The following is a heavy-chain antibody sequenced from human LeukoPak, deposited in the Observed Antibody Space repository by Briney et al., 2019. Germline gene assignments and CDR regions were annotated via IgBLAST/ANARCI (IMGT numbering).Heavy chain of an antibody. Sequence: GGSLRLSCAASGFTFSSYGMHWVGQAPGKGLEGVAHIKKDGSEKYYVDSVKGRFTISRDNDKKSLYMQVNSLRADDTAVYYCARHLSGVTGYTYGRGIDYWGQGTLVTVSS. CDR1: GFTFSSYG. CDR3: ARHLSGVTGYTYGRGIDY. CDR2: IKKDGSEK. J-gene: IGHJ4*02. V-gene: IGHV3-7*01. D-gene: IGHD5-18*01.